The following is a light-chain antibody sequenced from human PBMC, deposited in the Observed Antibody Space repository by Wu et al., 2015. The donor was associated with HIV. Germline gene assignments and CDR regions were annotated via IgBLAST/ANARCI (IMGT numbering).Light chain of an antibody. CDR1: QAIRYD. Sequence: AIQMSQSPSSLSASVGDRVTITCRASQAIRYDLGWYQQKPGKAPKLLIYGASILQSGVPSGFSGSGSDTDFTLTISSLQPEDFATYYCLQDYTYPRITFGQGTRLEIK. J-gene: IGKJ5*01. CDR2: GAS. V-gene: IGKV1-6*01. CDR3: LQDYTYPRIT.